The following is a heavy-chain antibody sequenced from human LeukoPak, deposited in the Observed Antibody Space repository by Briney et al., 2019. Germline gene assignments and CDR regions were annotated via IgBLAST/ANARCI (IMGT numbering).Heavy chain of an antibody. CDR2: ISSRCSTI. J-gene: IGHJ6*03. CDR3: ARDTVSCAYYDILTGPPSHYYYMDV. V-gene: IGHV3-11*01. Sequence: PGGSLRLSCAASGFTFSDYYMSWLRQAPGKGLEWVSYISSRCSTIYYADSVKGRFTIYRDNAKNSLYLQMNSVGAEDTAVYYCARDTVSCAYYDILTGPPSHYYYMDVWGKGTTVTVSS. D-gene: IGHD3-9*01. CDR1: GFTFSDYY.